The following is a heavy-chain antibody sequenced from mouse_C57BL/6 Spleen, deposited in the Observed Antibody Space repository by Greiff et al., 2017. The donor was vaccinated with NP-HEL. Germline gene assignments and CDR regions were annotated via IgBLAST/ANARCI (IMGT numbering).Heavy chain of an antibody. CDR2: IDPSDSYT. J-gene: IGHJ4*01. D-gene: IGHD1-1*01. Sequence: QVQLKQPGAELVMPGASVKLSCKASGYTFTSYWMHWVKPRPGQGLEWIGEIDPSDSYTNYNQKFKGKSTLTVDKSSSTAYMQLSSLTSEDSAVYYCARNYYGSSYDAMDYWGQGTSVTVSS. CDR3: ARNYYGSSYDAMDY. V-gene: IGHV1-69*01. CDR1: GYTFTSYW.